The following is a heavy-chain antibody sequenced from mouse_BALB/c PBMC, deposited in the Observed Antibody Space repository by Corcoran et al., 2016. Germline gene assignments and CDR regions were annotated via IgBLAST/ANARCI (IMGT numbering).Heavy chain of an antibody. D-gene: IGHD2-4*01. V-gene: IGHV9-1*02. CDR3: ARGGITPFAY. Sequence: QIQLVQYGPELKKTGETVKISCKASGYTFTNYGMNWVKQAPGKGIKWMGWINTYTGEPTYADDFKGRFAFSLETSASTAYLQINNLKNEDMATYFCARGGITPFAYWGQGTLVTVSA. CDR2: INTYTGEP. CDR1: GYTFTNYG. J-gene: IGHJ3*01.